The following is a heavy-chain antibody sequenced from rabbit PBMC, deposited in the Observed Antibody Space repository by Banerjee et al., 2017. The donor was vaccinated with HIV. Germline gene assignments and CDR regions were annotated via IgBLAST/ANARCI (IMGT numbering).Heavy chain of an antibody. CDR3: ARDRAGDADSSFDL. CDR2: IYTSSGS. D-gene: IGHD6-1*01. Sequence: QSLEESGGGLVQPEGSLTLTCTASGFSFSSSYYMCWVRQAPGKGLEWIACIYTSSGSYYASWAKGRFTISKTSSTTVTLQMTSLTAADTATYFCARDRAGDADSSFDLWGPGTLVTVS. J-gene: IGHJ4*01. V-gene: IGHV1S40*01. CDR1: GFSFSSSYY.